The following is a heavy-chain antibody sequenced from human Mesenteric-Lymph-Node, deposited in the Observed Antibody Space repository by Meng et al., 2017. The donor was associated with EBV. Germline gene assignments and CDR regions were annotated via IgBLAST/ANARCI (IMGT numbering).Heavy chain of an antibody. J-gene: IGHJ5*02. D-gene: IGHD5-18*01. Sequence: SGPGLVKPPETLSLPCAVSGGSVISNKWWSWVRQPPGKGLEWIGEIYHTGTTIYNPSLKSRVTMSIDKSKDQLSLKLSSVTAADTAVYFCARIGGKDTAMITRWFDPWGQGTLVTVSS. CDR3: ARIGGKDTAMITRWFDP. V-gene: IGHV4-4*01. CDR1: GGSVISNKW. CDR2: IYHTGTT.